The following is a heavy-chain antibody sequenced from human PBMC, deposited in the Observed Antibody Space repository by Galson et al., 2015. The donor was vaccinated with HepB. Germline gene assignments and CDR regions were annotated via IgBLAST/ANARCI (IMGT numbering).Heavy chain of an antibody. V-gene: IGHV3-43*01. CDR3: TTPQKYQLLYRHSRSDV. CDR1: GFTFDDYT. D-gene: IGHD2-2*02. Sequence: SLRLSCAASGFTFDDYTMHWVRQAPGKGLEWVSLISWDGGSTYYADSVKGRFTISRDNSKNSLYLQMNSLRTEDTALYYCTTPQKYQLLYRHSRSDVWGKGTTVTVSS. CDR2: ISWDGGST. J-gene: IGHJ6*04.